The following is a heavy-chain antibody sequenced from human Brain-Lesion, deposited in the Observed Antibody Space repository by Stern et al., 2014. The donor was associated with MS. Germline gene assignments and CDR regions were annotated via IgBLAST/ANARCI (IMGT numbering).Heavy chain of an antibody. CDR2: IFNSGST. D-gene: IGHD2-2*01. V-gene: IGHV4-61*02. CDR3: ARGRVVPGFQYYATDV. J-gene: IGHJ6*02. CDR1: GGSISSGGYY. Sequence: QLQLQESGPGLVKPSQTLSLSCTVSGGSISSGGYYWSWIRQPAGKGLEWIGRIFNSGSTSYNPSLKSGVTISKDTPKNQFSLRLNPMTAADTAVYYCARGRVVPGFQYYATDVWGQGTTVIVSS.